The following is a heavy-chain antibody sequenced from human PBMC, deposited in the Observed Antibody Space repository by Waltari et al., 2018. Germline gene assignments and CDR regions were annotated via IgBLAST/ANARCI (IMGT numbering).Heavy chain of an antibody. CDR3: ARHESAHYGGFDS. J-gene: IGHJ4*02. CDR2: VYHFGSS. D-gene: IGHD4-17*01. V-gene: IGHV4-38-2*01. Sequence: QVQLQESGPGLVKPSATLSLTCAVLGDSLTSASYWCWIRQPPGKGLELIGYVYHFGSSSYNPSLKSRVTMSVDTSKRQFSLNLSSVTAADTTVYYCARHESAHYGGFDSWGRGTLVTVSA. CDR1: GDSLTSASY.